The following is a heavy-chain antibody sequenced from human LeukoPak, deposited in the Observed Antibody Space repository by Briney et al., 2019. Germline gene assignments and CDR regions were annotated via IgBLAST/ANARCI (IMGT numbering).Heavy chain of an antibody. J-gene: IGHJ4*02. D-gene: IGHD6-19*01. CDR3: ARERASSGWYLDY. Sequence: SVKVSCKASGYRFTSFGISGVRQAPGQGLAWMGWISTYNGDTNSAQNFQGRVTMTTDTPTSTVYMELRSLRSDDTAVYYCARERASSGWYLDYWGQGTLVIVSS. CDR1: GYRFTSFG. V-gene: IGHV1-18*01. CDR2: ISTYNGDT.